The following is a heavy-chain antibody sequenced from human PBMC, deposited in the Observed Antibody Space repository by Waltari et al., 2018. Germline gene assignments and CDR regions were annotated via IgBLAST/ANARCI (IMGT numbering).Heavy chain of an antibody. CDR3: ARGGAYSGGDY. J-gene: IGHJ4*02. Sequence: EVQLVESGGGLVQPGGSLRLSCAASGFTFSSYWMTWVRQAPGKGLDWVAKIKHDGSEKYYVDSVKGRFTISRDNAKNSLYLQMNSLRAEDTAVFYCARGGAYSGGDYWGQGTLVTVSS. D-gene: IGHD2-15*01. V-gene: IGHV3-7*01. CDR2: IKHDGSEK. CDR1: GFTFSSYW.